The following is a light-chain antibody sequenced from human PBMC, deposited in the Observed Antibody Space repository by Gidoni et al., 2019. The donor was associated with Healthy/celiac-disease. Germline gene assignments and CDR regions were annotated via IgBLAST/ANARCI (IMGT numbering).Light chain of an antibody. CDR2: DAS. CDR1: QSVSSY. Sequence: ILLTQSPATLSLSPGERAPLSCRASQSVSSYLAWYQQKPGQAPRLLIYDASNSATGSPARFSGSGAGTELTLTIISLEPEDVAVYYCQQRSNWPLTFGGXTKVEIK. V-gene: IGKV3-11*01. J-gene: IGKJ4*02. CDR3: QQRSNWPLT.